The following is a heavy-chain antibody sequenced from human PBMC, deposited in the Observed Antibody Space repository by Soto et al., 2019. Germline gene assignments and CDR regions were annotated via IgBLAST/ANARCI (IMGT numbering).Heavy chain of an antibody. V-gene: IGHV1-8*01. D-gene: IGHD3-16*01. CDR3: ARDGGYWRAFDY. J-gene: IGHJ4*02. CDR2: MNPNSGNT. CDR1: GYTFTSYD. Sequence: ASVKVSCKASGYTFTSYDINWVRQATGQGLEWMGWMNPNSGNTGYAQKFQGRVTMTRNTSISTAYMELSSLRSEVTAVYYCARDGGYWRAFDYWGQGTLVTVSS.